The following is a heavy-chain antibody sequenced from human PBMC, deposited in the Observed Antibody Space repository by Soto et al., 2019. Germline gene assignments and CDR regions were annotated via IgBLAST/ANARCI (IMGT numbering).Heavy chain of an antibody. D-gene: IGHD3-22*01. CDR3: ARAPNYYDSSGFDY. CDR1: GGSVSSGSYY. J-gene: IGHJ4*02. CDR2: IYYSGST. Sequence: QVQLQESGPGLVKPSETLSLTCTVSGGSVSSGSYYWSWIRQPPGKGLEWIGYIYYSGSTNYNPSLKSRVTISVDTSKNQFSLKLSSVTAADTAVYYCARAPNYYDSSGFDYWGQGTLVTVSS. V-gene: IGHV4-61*01.